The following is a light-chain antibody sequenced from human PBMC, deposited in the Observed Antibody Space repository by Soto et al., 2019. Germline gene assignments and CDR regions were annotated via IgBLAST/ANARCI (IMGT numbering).Light chain of an antibody. V-gene: IGLV2-8*01. CDR2: EVS. CDR3: SSYAGNRHFYV. Sequence: GVAVGGGSISCTRTSSDVGGYNFVSWYQQHPGKAPKLMIYEVSKRPSGIPDRFSGSKSGNTASLTVSGLQAEDEADYYCSSYAGNRHFYVFGTGTKFTVL. J-gene: IGLJ1*01. CDR1: SSDVGGYNF.